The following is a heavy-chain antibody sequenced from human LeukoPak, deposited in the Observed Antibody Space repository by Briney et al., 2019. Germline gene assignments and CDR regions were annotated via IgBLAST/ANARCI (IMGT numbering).Heavy chain of an antibody. CDR2: INHSGNT. D-gene: IGHD3-10*01. CDR1: GGSFSGYY. J-gene: IGHJ4*02. V-gene: IGHV4-34*01. Sequence: SETLSLTCAVYGGSFSGYYWSWIRQPPGKGLEWIGEINHSGNTNYNPSLKSRVTISVGTSKNQFSLKLSSVTAADTAVYYCARVRARGVIHYWGQGTLVTVSS. CDR3: ARVRARGVIHY.